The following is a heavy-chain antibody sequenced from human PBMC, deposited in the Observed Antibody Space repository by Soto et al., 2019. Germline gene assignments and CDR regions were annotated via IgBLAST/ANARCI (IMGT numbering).Heavy chain of an antibody. V-gene: IGHV4-59*01. CDR2: IYYSGST. Sequence: ETLSLTCTVSGGSISSYYWSCIRQPPGKGLEWIGYIYYSGSTNYNPSLKSRVTISVDTSKNQFSLKLSSVTAADTAVYYRASRDGYKILDYWGQGTLVTVSS. CDR1: GGSISSYY. J-gene: IGHJ4*02. D-gene: IGHD5-12*01. CDR3: ASRDGYKILDY.